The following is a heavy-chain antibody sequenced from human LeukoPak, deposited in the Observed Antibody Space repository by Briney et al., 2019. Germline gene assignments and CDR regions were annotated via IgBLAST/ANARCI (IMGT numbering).Heavy chain of an antibody. V-gene: IGHV4-34*01. Sequence: SETLSLTCAVYGGSFSGYYWSWIRQPPGKGLEWIGEINHSGSINYNPSLKSRVTISVDTSKNQFSLKLSSVTAADTAVYYCARGRRNWFDPWGQGTLVTVSS. J-gene: IGHJ5*02. CDR3: ARGRRNWFDP. CDR2: INHSGSI. CDR1: GGSFSGYY.